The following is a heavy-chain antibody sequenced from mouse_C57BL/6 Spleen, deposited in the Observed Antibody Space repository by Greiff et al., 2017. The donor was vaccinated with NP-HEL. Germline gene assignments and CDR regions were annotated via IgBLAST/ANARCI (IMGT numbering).Heavy chain of an antibody. Sequence: QVHVKQSGAELVRPGASVTLSCKASGYTFTDYEMHWVKQTPVHGLEWIGAIDPETGGTAYNQKFKGKAILTADKSSSTAYMELRSLTSEDSAVYYCTRNDYLDYWGQGTTLTVSS. J-gene: IGHJ2*01. CDR3: TRNDYLDY. CDR2: IDPETGGT. V-gene: IGHV1-15*01. CDR1: GYTFTDYE.